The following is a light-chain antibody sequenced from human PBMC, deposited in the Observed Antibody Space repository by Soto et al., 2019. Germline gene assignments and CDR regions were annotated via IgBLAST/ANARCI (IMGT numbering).Light chain of an antibody. CDR2: GAS. Sequence: EIMLKQYPATLSLSPGERATLSCRASQSVSSYLAWYQQKPGQAPRLLIYGASTRATGVPARFSGSGSGTEFTLTISSLQPEDFAVYYCQQYYNWPRTFGQGTKVDI. CDR3: QQYYNWPRT. V-gene: IGKV3D-15*01. J-gene: IGKJ1*01. CDR1: QSVSSY.